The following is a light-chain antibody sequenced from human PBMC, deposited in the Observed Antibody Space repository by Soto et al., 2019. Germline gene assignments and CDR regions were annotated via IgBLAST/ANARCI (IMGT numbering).Light chain of an antibody. V-gene: IGKV3-20*01. CDR3: QQYVSSGT. CDR1: QSVSNNY. CDR2: GAS. J-gene: IGKJ1*01. Sequence: EIVLAHSAGALSLSTEERATLSCRASQSVSNNYLAWYQQKPGQAPRLLIYGASNRATGIPDRFSGSGSGTDFTLTISRLEPEDFAVYYCQQYVSSGTFGQGTKVDFK.